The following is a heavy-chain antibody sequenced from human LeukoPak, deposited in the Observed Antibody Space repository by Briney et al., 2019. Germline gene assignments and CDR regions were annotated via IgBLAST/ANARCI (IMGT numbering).Heavy chain of an antibody. CDR3: VRDVWGDRDSYFDY. CDR1: GFTFSSYW. J-gene: IGHJ4*02. D-gene: IGHD2-21*01. Sequence: PGGSLRLSCAASGFTFSSYWMHCVRQVPGKGLVWVSRINTDGRSTSYVDTVKGRFTMSRDNAKNTLYLQMNSLRAEDTAVYYCVRDVWGDRDSYFDYWGQGTLVTVSS. CDR2: INTDGRST. V-gene: IGHV3-74*01.